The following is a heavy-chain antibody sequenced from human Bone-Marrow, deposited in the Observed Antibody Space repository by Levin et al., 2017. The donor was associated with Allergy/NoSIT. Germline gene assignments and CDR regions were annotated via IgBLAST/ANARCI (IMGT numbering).Heavy chain of an antibody. V-gene: IGHV3-30*18. CDR2: ITYDGSDK. D-gene: IGHD5-18*01. Sequence: PGGSLRLSCSTSGFDLSTYPIHWVRQAPGKGLEWVTLITYDGSDKYYVDSVRGRFTISRDNAQRSVHLQMDSLRPEDTALYYCAKQIDSGYNYGRDLYFYYGMDVWGQGTTVTVSS. CDR3: AKQIDSGYNYGRDLYFYYGMDV. CDR1: GFDLSTYP. J-gene: IGHJ6*02.